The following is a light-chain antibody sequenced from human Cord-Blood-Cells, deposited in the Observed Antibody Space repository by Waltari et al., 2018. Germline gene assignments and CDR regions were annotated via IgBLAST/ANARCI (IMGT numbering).Light chain of an antibody. CDR2: EGS. CDR1: SSDVGSYNL. V-gene: IGLV2-23*01. Sequence: QSALTQPASVSGSPGQSITISCTGTSSDVGSYNLVSWYQQHPGKAPKLMIYEGSKRPPGVSNRFSASKSGNTASLTSSGLQAEDEADYYCCSYAGSSTWVFGGGTKLTVL. J-gene: IGLJ3*02. CDR3: CSYAGSSTWV.